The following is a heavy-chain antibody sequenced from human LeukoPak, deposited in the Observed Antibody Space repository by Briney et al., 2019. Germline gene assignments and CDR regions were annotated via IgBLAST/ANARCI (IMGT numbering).Heavy chain of an antibody. CDR2: IYYSGST. V-gene: IGHV4-59*08. D-gene: IGHD3-22*01. CDR1: GGSISSYY. J-gene: IGHJ4*02. CDR3: ARLLGWDCYDSSGYGALFDY. Sequence: SETLSLTCTVSGGSISSYYWSWIRQPPGKGLEWIGYIYYSGSTNYNPSLKSRVTISVDTSKNQFSLKLSSVTAADTAVYYCARLLGWDCYDSSGYGALFDYWGQGTLVTVSS.